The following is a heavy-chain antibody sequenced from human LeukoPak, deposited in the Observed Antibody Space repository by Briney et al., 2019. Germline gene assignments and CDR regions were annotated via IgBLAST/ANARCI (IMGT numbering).Heavy chain of an antibody. CDR3: ARDYDILTGYAFDI. D-gene: IGHD3-9*01. CDR1: GFTFSSYS. V-gene: IGHV3-21*01. J-gene: IGHJ3*02. CDR2: ISSSSSYI. Sequence: PGGSLRLSCAASGFTFSSYSMNWFRQAPGKGLEWVSSISSSSSYIYYADPVKGRFTISRDNAKNSLHLQMNRLRAEDTAVYYCARDYDILTGYAFDIWGQGTMVTVSS.